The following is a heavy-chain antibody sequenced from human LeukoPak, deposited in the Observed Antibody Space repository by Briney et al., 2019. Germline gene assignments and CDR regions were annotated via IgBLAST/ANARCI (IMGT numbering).Heavy chain of an antibody. Sequence: PSETLSLTCTVSGGSISSSSYYWGWIRQPPGKGLEWIGSIYYSGSTYYNPSLKSRVTISVDTSKNQFSLKLSSVTAADTAVYYCARSFANYYDTPTRTKNWFDPWGQGTLVTVSS. J-gene: IGHJ5*02. CDR2: IYYSGST. V-gene: IGHV4-39*01. CDR1: GGSISSSSYY. CDR3: ARSFANYYDTPTRTKNWFDP. D-gene: IGHD3-22*01.